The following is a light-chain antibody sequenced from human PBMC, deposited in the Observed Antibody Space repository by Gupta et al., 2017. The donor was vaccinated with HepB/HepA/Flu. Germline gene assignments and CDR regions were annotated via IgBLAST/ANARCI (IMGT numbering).Light chain of an antibody. CDR2: DDS. J-gene: IGLJ1*01. Sequence: SYVLTQPPSVSVAPGKSARISCGRNNIGTTSLHWYQQKPGQAPVLVGDDDSARPSGIPERVLGYNAGKTENRNISRVESGDEADDYWQVWDSSRDQWVFGSGTKVTVL. CDR1: NIGTTS. V-gene: IGLV3-21*03. CDR3: QVWDSSRDQWV.